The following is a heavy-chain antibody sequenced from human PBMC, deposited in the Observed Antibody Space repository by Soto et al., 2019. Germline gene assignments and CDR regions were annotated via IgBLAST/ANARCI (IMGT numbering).Heavy chain of an antibody. D-gene: IGHD3-22*01. CDR3: ARGWGYDSNDYYYAY. Sequence: QVQLVQSGAEVRKPGSSVRVSCKASGGSFNRHTISWVRQAPGQGLEWMGGIIPIFGTANHAQKFQGRVTIIADESTSTVDMELSSLRSDDTAIYYCARGWGYDSNDYYYAYWGQGTLVIVSS. J-gene: IGHJ4*02. V-gene: IGHV1-69*01. CDR2: IIPIFGTA. CDR1: GGSFNRHT.